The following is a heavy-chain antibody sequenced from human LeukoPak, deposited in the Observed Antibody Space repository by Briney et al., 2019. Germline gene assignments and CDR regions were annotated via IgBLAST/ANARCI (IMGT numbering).Heavy chain of an antibody. D-gene: IGHD6-19*01. CDR2: INVDGSGA. CDR1: GFNFSTYW. Sequence: PGGSLRLSCAASGFNFSTYWMHWVRQAPGKGLVWVSHINVDGSGATYADSVKGRFTISRDNAKNTLYLHMNSLRAEDTAVYYCARATRIYSSGWYYSFDYWGQGTLVTVSS. J-gene: IGHJ4*02. CDR3: ARATRIYSSGWYYSFDY. V-gene: IGHV3-74*01.